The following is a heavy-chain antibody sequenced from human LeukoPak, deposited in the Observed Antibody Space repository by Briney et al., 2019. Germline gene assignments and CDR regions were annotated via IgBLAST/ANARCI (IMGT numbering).Heavy chain of an antibody. D-gene: IGHD4-17*01. V-gene: IGHV4-39*07. Sequence: PSETLSLTCTVSGDSISSRSYYWGWIRQPPGKGLEWIGSAYHSGSTYYNPSLKSRVTISVHTSKNQFSLKLTSVTAADTAVYYCARSGFYGDSDYWGQGTLVTVSS. CDR1: GDSISSRSYY. J-gene: IGHJ4*02. CDR2: AYHSGST. CDR3: ARSGFYGDSDY.